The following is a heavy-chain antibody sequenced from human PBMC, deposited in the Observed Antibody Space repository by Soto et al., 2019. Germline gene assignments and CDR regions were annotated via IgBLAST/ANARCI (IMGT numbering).Heavy chain of an antibody. CDR1: GYTFTCYY. J-gene: IGHJ6*02. CDR2: INPNSGGT. Sequence: ASVKVSCKASGYTFTCYYMHWVRQAQGQGLEWMGWINPNSGGTNYAQKFQGWVTMTRDTSISTAYMELSRLRSDDTAVYYCARVQEAVAGINGMDVWGQGTTVTVSS. D-gene: IGHD6-19*01. CDR3: ARVQEAVAGINGMDV. V-gene: IGHV1-2*04.